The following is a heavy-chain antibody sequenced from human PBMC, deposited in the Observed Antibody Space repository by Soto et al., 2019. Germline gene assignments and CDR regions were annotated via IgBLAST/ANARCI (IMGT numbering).Heavy chain of an antibody. J-gene: IGHJ6*02. D-gene: IGHD2-8*02. CDR3: ARVLEVYAISLDYGMEV. V-gene: IGHV1-69*13. Sequence: SVKVSCTASGGTFSSYAISWLRQAPGQGLEWMGGIIPIFGTANYAQKFQGRVTITADESTSTAYMELSSLRSEDTAGYYCARVLEVYAISLDYGMEVWG. CDR2: IIPIFGTA. CDR1: GGTFSSYA.